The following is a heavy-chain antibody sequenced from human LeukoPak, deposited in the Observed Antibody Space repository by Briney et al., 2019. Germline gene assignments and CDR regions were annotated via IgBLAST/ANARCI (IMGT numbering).Heavy chain of an antibody. D-gene: IGHD3-22*01. Sequence: GGSLRLSCAASGFTFSSYAMSWVRQAPGKGLEWVSAISGSGGSTYYADSVRGRFTISRDNSKNTLYLQMNSLRAEDTAVYYCAKALYDGSGYYFDYWGQGTLVTVSS. CDR1: GFTFSSYA. CDR2: ISGSGGST. V-gene: IGHV3-23*01. J-gene: IGHJ4*02. CDR3: AKALYDGSGYYFDY.